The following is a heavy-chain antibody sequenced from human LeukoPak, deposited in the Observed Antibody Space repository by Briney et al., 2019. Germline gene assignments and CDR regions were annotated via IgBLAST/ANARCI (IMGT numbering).Heavy chain of an antibody. Sequence: GASVKVSCKGSGYTFTGYYTHWVRQAPGQGLEWMGWINPNSGGTNYAQKFQGRVTMTRDTSISTAYMELSRLRSDDTAVYYCARDIGYCSSTSCQTDYWGQGTLVTVSS. CDR3: ARDIGYCSSTSCQTDY. V-gene: IGHV1-2*02. CDR2: INPNSGGT. D-gene: IGHD2-2*01. CDR1: GYTFTGYY. J-gene: IGHJ4*02.